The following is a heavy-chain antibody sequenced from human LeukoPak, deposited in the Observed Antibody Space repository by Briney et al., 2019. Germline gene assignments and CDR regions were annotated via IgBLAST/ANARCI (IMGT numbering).Heavy chain of an antibody. CDR1: GDSVSSKSGA. Sequence: SQTLSLTCAISGDSVSSKSGAWHWIRQSPSRGLEWLGRTYYRSKWYNDYAVSVKSRIIINPDTSKNKFSLRLNSVTPEDTAVYYCTRDRSGSYHYNWFDPWGQGTLVTVSS. CDR2: TYYRSKWYN. CDR3: TRDRSGSYHYNWFDP. V-gene: IGHV6-1*01. J-gene: IGHJ5*02. D-gene: IGHD3-10*01.